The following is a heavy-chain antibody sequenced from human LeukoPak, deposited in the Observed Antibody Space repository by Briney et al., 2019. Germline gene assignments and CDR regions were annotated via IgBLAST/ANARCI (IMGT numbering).Heavy chain of an antibody. D-gene: IGHD2-15*01. CDR1: GFTFREYS. V-gene: IGHV3-23*01. Sequence: GGSLRLSCAASGFTFREYSMSWVRQAPGKGLEWVSNISANGGVTYYTDSVKGRFTISRDNSKNTLYLEMNSLRAEETAVYYGAKGGYTTSFDHWGQGTLVTVSS. CDR2: ISANGGVT. CDR3: AKGGYTTSFDH. J-gene: IGHJ5*02.